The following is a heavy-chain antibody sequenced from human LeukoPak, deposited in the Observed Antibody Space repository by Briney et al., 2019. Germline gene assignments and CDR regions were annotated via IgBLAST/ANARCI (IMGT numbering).Heavy chain of an antibody. J-gene: IGHJ4*02. Sequence: GGSLRLSCAASGFTFRSYSMNWVRQAPGKRLEWLSSITSSGSHMYYADSVKGRFTIPRDNAKSSLYLQMNGLSAEDTAVYYCASFMTTVTIPDYWGQGTLVTVSS. D-gene: IGHD4-17*01. V-gene: IGHV3-21*01. CDR3: ASFMTTVTIPDY. CDR2: ITSSGSHM. CDR1: GFTFRSYS.